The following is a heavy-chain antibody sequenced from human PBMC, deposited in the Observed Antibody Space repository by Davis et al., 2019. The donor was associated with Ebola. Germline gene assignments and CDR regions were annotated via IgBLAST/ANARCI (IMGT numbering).Heavy chain of an antibody. Sequence: MPSETLSLTCAVYGGSFSGYYWSWIRQPPGKGLEWIGEIHHRGSTNYNPSLKSRVTISVDTSKNQFSLKLSSVTAADTAVYYCARVLSGYYYYYMDVWGKGTTVTVSS. J-gene: IGHJ6*03. V-gene: IGHV4-34*01. CDR3: ARVLSGYYYYYMDV. D-gene: IGHD6-19*01. CDR2: IHHRGST. CDR1: GGSFSGYY.